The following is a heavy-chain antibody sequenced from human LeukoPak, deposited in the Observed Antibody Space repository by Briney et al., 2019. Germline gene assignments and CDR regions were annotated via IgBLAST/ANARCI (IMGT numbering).Heavy chain of an antibody. Sequence: GGSLRLSCAASGFTFSSYWMHWVRQAPGKGLMWVPHVNSDGSSTNYADSVWGRFTISRDNAKNTLYLQMNSLRAEDTAVYYCARGGSYSSFDYWGQGTLVTVSS. CDR2: VNSDGSST. J-gene: IGHJ4*02. CDR3: ARGGSYSSFDY. CDR1: GFTFSSYW. V-gene: IGHV3-74*01. D-gene: IGHD1-26*01.